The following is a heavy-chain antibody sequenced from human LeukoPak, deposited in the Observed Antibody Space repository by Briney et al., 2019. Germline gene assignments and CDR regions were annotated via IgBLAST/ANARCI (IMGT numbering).Heavy chain of an antibody. Sequence: ASVKVSCKASGYTFTGYYMHWVRQAPGQGLEWMGWINPNSGGTNYAQKFQGRVTMTRDTSISTAYMELSRLRSDDTAVYYCARDPGYCSGGSCYSVFYFDYWGQGTLITVSS. CDR2: INPNSGGT. J-gene: IGHJ4*02. CDR1: GYTFTGYY. V-gene: IGHV1-2*02. CDR3: ARDPGYCSGGSCYSVFYFDY. D-gene: IGHD2-15*01.